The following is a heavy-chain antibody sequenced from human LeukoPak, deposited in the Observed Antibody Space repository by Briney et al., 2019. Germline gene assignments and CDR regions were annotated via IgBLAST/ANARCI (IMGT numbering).Heavy chain of an antibody. Sequence: SVKVSCKASGGTFSSYAISWVRQAPGQGLEWMGGIVPIFGTANYAQKFQGRVTITADESTSTAYMELSSLRSEDTAVYYCARSRDGYAIKPFDYWGQGTLVTVSS. CDR1: GGTFSSYA. V-gene: IGHV1-69*13. CDR3: ARSRDGYAIKPFDY. J-gene: IGHJ4*02. CDR2: IVPIFGTA. D-gene: IGHD5-24*01.